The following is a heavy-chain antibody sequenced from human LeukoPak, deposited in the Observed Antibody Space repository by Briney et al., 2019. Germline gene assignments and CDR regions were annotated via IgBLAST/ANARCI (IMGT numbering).Heavy chain of an antibody. CDR3: ARDLGYSRKGAFDI. D-gene: IGHD6-13*01. J-gene: IGHJ3*02. Sequence: AGGPLRLSCAASGFTFSSYWMSWVRQAPGKGLEWVANIKQDGSEKYYVDSVKGRFTISRDNAKNSLYLQMNSLRAEDTAVYYCARDLGYSRKGAFDIWGQGTMVTVSS. CDR1: GFTFSSYW. CDR2: IKQDGSEK. V-gene: IGHV3-7*01.